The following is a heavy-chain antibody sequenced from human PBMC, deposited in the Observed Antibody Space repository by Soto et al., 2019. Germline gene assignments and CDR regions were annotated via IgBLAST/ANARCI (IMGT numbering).Heavy chain of an antibody. J-gene: IGHJ4*02. Sequence: GGSLRLSCAASGFTFSSYAMHWVRQAPGKGLEWVAVISYDGSNKYYADSVKGRFTISRDNSKSTLYLQMNSLRAEDTAVYYCTRTPPFDYWGQGTLVTVSS. CDR2: ISYDGSNK. CDR1: GFTFSSYA. V-gene: IGHV3-30-3*01. CDR3: TRTPPFDY.